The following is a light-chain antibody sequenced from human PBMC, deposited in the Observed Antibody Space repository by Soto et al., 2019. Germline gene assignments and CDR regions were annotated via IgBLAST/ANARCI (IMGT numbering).Light chain of an antibody. J-gene: IGKJ1*01. CDR2: DAS. CDR3: QQYGSSPRT. CDR1: QSLSSSQ. Sequence: EIVLTQSPGTLSLSPGERATLSCRASQSLSSSQLAWYQQKPGQAPRLLIHDASSRATGISDRFTGSGSGTDFTLTITTLEPEDFAVYYCQQYGSSPRTFGLGTKVDI. V-gene: IGKV3-20*01.